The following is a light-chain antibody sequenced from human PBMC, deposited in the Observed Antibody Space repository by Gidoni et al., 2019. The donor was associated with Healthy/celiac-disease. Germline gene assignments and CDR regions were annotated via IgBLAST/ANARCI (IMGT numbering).Light chain of an antibody. CDR3: QVWDSSSDHPGV. V-gene: IGLV3-21*04. J-gene: IGLJ2*01. CDR1: NIGSKS. CDR2: YDS. Sequence: SYVLTQPPSVSVAPGKTAMITCGGNNIGSKSVPWYQQKQGPAPVLVIYYDSDRPSGIPERFSGSNSGNTATLTISRVEAGDEADYYCQVWDSSSDHPGVFGGGTKLTVL.